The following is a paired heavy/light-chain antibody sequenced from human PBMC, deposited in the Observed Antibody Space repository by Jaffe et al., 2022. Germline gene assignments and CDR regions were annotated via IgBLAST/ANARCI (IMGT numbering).Light chain of an antibody. Sequence: EIVLTQSPATLSLSPGESATLSCRASQSVSSSLAWYQQKPGQAPRLLIYDASNRATGIPARFSGSGSGTDFTLTISSLEPEDFAVYYCQQRSNWPLTFGGGTKVEIK. CDR3: QQRSNWPLT. CDR1: QSVSSS. J-gene: IGKJ4*01. V-gene: IGKV3-11*01. CDR2: DAS.
Heavy chain of an antibody. CDR2: ISRSSSSI. J-gene: IGHJ5*02. D-gene: IGHD3-16*01. CDR1: GFTLRDFV. CDR3: AREIGGWSDP. Sequence: EMQLVESGGGLVQPGGSLRLSCAASGFTLRDFVMNWVRQAPGKGLEWVSYISRSSSSIYYADSVKGRFTISRDNAKNSLYLQMNSLRAEDTAVYYCAREIGGWSDPWGQGTLVTVSS. V-gene: IGHV3-48*01.